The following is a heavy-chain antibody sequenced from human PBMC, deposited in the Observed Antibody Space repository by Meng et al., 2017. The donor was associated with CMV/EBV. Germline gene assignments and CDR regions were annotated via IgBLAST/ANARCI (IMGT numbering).Heavy chain of an antibody. D-gene: IGHD2-2*01. CDR3: ARGFEYQLLRSFGFDP. CDR1: GGSFSGYY. Sequence: SETLSLTCAVYGGSFSGYYWSWIRQPPGKGLEWIGEINHSGSTNYNPSLKSRVTISVDTSKNQFSLKLSSVTAADTAVYYCARGFEYQLLRSFGFDPWGQGTLVTVSS. J-gene: IGHJ5*02. V-gene: IGHV4-34*01. CDR2: INHSGST.